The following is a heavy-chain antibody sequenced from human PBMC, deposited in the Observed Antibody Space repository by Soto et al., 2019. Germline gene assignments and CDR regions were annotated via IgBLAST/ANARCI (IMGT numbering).Heavy chain of an antibody. V-gene: IGHV1-46*03. CDR1: GYTFTSDA. Sequence: ASVNVACKASGYTFTSDARHWVRQAQGQGLEWMGIINPSGGSTSYAQKFQGRVTMTRDTSTSTVYMELSSLRSEDTAVYYCARALCSSTSCSYMDVWGQGTTVTVSS. CDR3: ARALCSSTSCSYMDV. CDR2: INPSGGST. D-gene: IGHD2-2*01. J-gene: IGHJ6*02.